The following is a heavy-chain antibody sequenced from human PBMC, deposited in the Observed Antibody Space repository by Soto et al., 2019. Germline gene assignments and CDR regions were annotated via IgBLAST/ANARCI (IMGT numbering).Heavy chain of an antibody. J-gene: IGHJ6*02. V-gene: IGHV4-59*01. Sequence: PSETLSLTCTVSGGSISSYYWSWIRQPPGKGLEWIRYIYYSGSTNYNPSLKSRVTISVDTSKNQFSLKLSSVTAADTAVYYCARDRQLGGYYYVMDVWGQGTTVTV. CDR1: GGSISSYY. CDR3: ARDRQLGGYYYVMDV. D-gene: IGHD5-18*01. CDR2: IYYSGST.